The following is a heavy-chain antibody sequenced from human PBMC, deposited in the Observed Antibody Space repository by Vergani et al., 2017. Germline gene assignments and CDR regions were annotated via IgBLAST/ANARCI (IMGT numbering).Heavy chain of an antibody. Sequence: EVQLVESGGGLVQPGRSLRLSCAASGFTFSSYWMSWVRQAPGKGLEWVANIKQDGSEKYYVDSVKGRFTISRDNAKNSRYLQMNSLRAEDTAVYYCARARYYESSGYSYAFEIWGQGTVVTVSS. V-gene: IGHV3-7*01. CDR1: GFTFSSYW. CDR3: ARARYYESSGYSYAFEI. D-gene: IGHD3-22*01. CDR2: IKQDGSEK. J-gene: IGHJ3*02.